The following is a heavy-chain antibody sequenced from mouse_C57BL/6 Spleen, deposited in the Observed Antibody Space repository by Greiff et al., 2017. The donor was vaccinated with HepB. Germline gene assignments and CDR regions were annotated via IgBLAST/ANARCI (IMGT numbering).Heavy chain of an antibody. Sequence: VQLQQSGPGLVKPSQSLSLTCSVTGYSITSGYYWNWIRQFPGNKLEWMGYISYDGSNNYNPSLKNRISITRDTSKNQFLLKLNSVTTEDAATYYCARGDGYYVDYWGQGTTLTVSS. CDR3: ARGDGYYVDY. CDR1: GYSITSGYY. J-gene: IGHJ2*01. CDR2: ISYDGSN. D-gene: IGHD2-3*01. V-gene: IGHV3-6*01.